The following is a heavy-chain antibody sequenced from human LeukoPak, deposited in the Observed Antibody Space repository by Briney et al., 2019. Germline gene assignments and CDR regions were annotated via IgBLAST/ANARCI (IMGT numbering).Heavy chain of an antibody. CDR3: AKGYCASTTCYARFEN. J-gene: IGHJ4*02. Sequence: SVKVSCKASGGTFSSYAISRVRQAPGQGLEWMGRIIPILGIANYAQKFQGRVTITADKSTSTAYMELSSLRSEDTAVYYCAKGYCASTTCYARFENWGQGTLVTVSS. CDR2: IIPILGIA. D-gene: IGHD2-2*01. V-gene: IGHV1-69*04. CDR1: GGTFSSYA.